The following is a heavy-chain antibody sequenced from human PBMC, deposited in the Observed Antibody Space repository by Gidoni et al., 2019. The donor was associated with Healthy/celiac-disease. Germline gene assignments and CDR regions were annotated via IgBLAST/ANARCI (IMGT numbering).Heavy chain of an antibody. CDR2: IYYSGST. Sequence: QLQLQESGPGLVKPSETLSLTCTVSGGSISSSSYYWGWIRQPPGKGLEWIGSIYYSGSTYYNPSLKSRVTISVDTSKNQFSLKLSSVTAADTAVYYCASQRSGWLYYFDYWGQGTLVTVSS. D-gene: IGHD6-19*01. CDR3: ASQRSGWLYYFDY. CDR1: GGSISSSSYY. V-gene: IGHV4-39*01. J-gene: IGHJ4*02.